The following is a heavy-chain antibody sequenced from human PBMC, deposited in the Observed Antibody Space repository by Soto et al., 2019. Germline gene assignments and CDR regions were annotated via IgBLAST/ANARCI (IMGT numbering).Heavy chain of an antibody. J-gene: IGHJ4*02. CDR2: IYYSGST. V-gene: IGHV4-59*01. D-gene: IGHD6-19*01. CDR1: DGSKIDFD. Sequence: VADGSKIDFDGSWIRQPPGKGLEWIGYIYYSGSTNYNPSLKSRVTISVHTSKNQFSLKLSSVTAADTAVYYCVRQSIGWSGIDYWGQGTLVTVSS. CDR3: VRQSIGWSGIDY.